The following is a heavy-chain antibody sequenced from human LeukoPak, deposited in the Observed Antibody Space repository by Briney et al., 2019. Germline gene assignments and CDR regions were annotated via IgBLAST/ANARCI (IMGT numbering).Heavy chain of an antibody. Sequence: GGSLRLSCAASGFTFSSYAMSWVRQAPGKGLEWVSAISGSGGRIYYGASVKGRFTISRDNSKNTLDLQMNSLRAEDTAVYYCATSKYSGSYWGQGTLVTVSS. CDR1: GFTFSSYA. CDR3: ATSKYSGSY. D-gene: IGHD1-26*01. CDR2: ISGSGGRI. J-gene: IGHJ4*02. V-gene: IGHV3-23*01.